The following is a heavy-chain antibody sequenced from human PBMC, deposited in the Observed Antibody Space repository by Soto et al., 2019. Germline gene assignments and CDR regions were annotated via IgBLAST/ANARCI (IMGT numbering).Heavy chain of an antibody. J-gene: IGHJ6*02. D-gene: IGHD3-9*01. CDR2: VSTSGAT. Sequence: QVQLQESGPRLVKPSETLSLTCTVSDDFSSSYYWNWIRQPAGKGLEWIGRVSTSGATNYNPSLESQATMSVDTAKKQSYMKLTSVTAADTAVYFCARADYKILTGSYAMDVGGQGTTVTVSS. CDR3: ARADYKILTGSYAMDV. V-gene: IGHV4-4*07. CDR1: DDFSSSYY.